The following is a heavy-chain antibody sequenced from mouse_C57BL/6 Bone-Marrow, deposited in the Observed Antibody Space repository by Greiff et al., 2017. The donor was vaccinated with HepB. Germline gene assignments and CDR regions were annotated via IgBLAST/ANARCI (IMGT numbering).Heavy chain of an antibody. D-gene: IGHD2-2*01. J-gene: IGHJ3*01. V-gene: IGHV1-76*01. CDR3: ARRGFYYGYDGFAY. CDR1: GYTFTDYY. Sequence: QVQLKESGAELVRPGASVKLSCKASGYTFTDYYINWVKQRPGQGLEWIARIYPGSGNTYYNEKFKGKATLTAEKSSSTAYMQLSSLTSEDSAVYFCARRGFYYGYDGFAYWGQGTLVTVSA. CDR2: IYPGSGNT.